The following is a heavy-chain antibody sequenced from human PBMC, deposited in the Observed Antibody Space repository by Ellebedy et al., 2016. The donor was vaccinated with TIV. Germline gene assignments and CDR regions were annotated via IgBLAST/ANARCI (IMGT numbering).Heavy chain of an antibody. CDR3: ARAVGGSGAY. V-gene: IGHV3-7*01. CDR2: IKPDGSGK. D-gene: IGHD3-3*01. Sequence: GGSLRLXXAASGFTFSSYWMHWVRQAPGKGLEWVANIKPDGSGKYYVDSVRGRFTISGDNAKNSLYLQMNSLRAEDTAVYYCARAVGGSGAYWGQGTLVTVSS. J-gene: IGHJ4*02. CDR1: GFTFSSYW.